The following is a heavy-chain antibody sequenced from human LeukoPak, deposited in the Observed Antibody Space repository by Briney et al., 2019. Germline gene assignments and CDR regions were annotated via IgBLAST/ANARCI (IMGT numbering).Heavy chain of an antibody. D-gene: IGHD3-22*01. V-gene: IGHV3-15*01. CDR1: GFTFSNSW. CDR3: TTDRLGHYESTGVDY. Sequence: GGSLRLSCAASGFTFSNSWMSWVRQAPGKGLEWVGRIKSKTDGGTTEYAAAVKGRFTISRDDSKNTLYLQMNSLKTEDTAVYYCTTDRLGHYESTGVDYWGQGTLVTVSS. CDR2: IKSKTDGGTT. J-gene: IGHJ4*02.